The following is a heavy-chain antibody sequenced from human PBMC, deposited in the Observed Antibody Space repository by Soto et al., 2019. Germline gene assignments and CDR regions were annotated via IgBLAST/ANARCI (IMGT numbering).Heavy chain of an antibody. J-gene: IGHJ4*01. CDR3: ARDLGGPDY. Sequence: PGGSLRLSCEASGFSLSPYWMHWVRQVPGRGLEWVARLSSDGFGAAYADSVKGRFFISRDIARNTLSLQMNSLRADDTAVYYCARDLGGPDYWGRGTSVTVSS. CDR2: LSSDGFGA. CDR1: GFSLSPYW. V-gene: IGHV3-74*03. D-gene: IGHD3-16*01.